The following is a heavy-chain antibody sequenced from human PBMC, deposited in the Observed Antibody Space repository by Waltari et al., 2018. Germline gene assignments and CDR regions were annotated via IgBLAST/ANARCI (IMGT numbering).Heavy chain of an antibody. CDR3: AKDRPDYDSSSSFDH. J-gene: IGHJ4*02. CDR1: GFTCITVG. CDR2: IAYDGSNK. Sequence: QVQLVESGGGVVQPGRSLRLSWTASGFTCITVGRVWVRQAPGKGLGWVAVIAYDGSNKHYADSVKGRFTVSRDNSNNTVYLQMNSLRAEDTAVYYCAKDRPDYDSSSSFDHWGQGTLVTVSS. D-gene: IGHD6-6*01. V-gene: IGHV3-30*18.